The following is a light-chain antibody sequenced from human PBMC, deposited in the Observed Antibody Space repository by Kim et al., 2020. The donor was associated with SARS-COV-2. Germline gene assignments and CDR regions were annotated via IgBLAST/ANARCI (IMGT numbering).Light chain of an antibody. Sequence: AIQLTQSPSSLSASVGDRVTITCRASQGISSALAWYQQKPGKAPKLLIYDASSLESGVPSRFSGSGSGTDFTLTISSLQPEDFATYFCQQFNSYPITYGQGARLEIK. CDR3: QQFNSYPIT. J-gene: IGKJ5*01. V-gene: IGKV1-13*02. CDR1: QGISSA. CDR2: DAS.